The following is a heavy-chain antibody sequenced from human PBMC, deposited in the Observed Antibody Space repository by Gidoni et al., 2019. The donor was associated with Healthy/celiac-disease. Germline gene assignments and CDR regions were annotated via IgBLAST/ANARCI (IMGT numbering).Heavy chain of an antibody. D-gene: IGHD3-22*01. CDR2: ISYDGSNK. CDR1: GFTFSSYA. CDR3: ARTIDSSGYYYFY. J-gene: IGHJ4*02. Sequence: QVQLVESGGGVVQPGRSLRLSCAASGFTFSSYAMHWVRQAPGKGLELVAVISYDGSNKYYADSVKGRFTISRDNSKNTLYLQMNSLRAEDTAVYYCARTIDSSGYYYFYWGQGTLVTVSS. V-gene: IGHV3-30-3*01.